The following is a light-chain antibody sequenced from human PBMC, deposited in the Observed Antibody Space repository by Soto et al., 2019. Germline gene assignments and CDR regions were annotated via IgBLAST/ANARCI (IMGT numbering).Light chain of an antibody. CDR1: QNISNW. V-gene: IGKV1-9*01. CDR3: QQPNSYPIT. J-gene: IGKJ5*01. Sequence: IQLTQSPSSLSASVGDRVTITCRASQNISNWLAWYQQKPGKAPKLLIYAASTLQSGVPSRFSGSGSGTDFTLTISSLQPEDFATYYCQQPNSYPITFGQGTRLEIK. CDR2: AAS.